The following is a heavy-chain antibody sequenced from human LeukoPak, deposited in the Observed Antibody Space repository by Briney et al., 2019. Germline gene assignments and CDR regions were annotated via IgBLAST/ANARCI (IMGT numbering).Heavy chain of an antibody. CDR3: ARAGTLYSGGFSGL. J-gene: IGHJ4*02. Sequence: SVRVSCNASGYTFTGYYMHWVRQAPGQGLEWMGWINPNSGGTNYAQKFQGRVTMTRDTFISTGYMELSRLRSDDTVVYYCARAGTLYSGGFSGLWGQGTLVTVSS. CDR1: GYTFTGYY. V-gene: IGHV1-2*02. D-gene: IGHD1-26*01. CDR2: INPNSGGT.